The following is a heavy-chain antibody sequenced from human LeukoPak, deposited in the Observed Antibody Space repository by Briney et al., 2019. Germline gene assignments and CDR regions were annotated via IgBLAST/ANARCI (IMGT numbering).Heavy chain of an antibody. CDR1: GGSISSSSYY. CDR2: IYYSGST. V-gene: IGHV4-39*07. J-gene: IGHJ6*02. Sequence: PSETLSLTCTVSGGSISSSSYYWGWIRQPPGKGLEWIGSIYYSGSTYYNPSLKSRVIISVDTSKNQFSLKLSSVTAADTAVYYCTRVSIAVADNYGMDVWGQGTTVTVSS. D-gene: IGHD6-19*01. CDR3: TRVSIAVADNYGMDV.